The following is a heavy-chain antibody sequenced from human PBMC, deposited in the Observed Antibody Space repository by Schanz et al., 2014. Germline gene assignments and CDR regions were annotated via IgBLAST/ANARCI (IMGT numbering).Heavy chain of an antibody. V-gene: IGHV4-59*12. CDR1: GGSISDYY. D-gene: IGHD1-1*01. J-gene: IGHJ6*02. CDR2: MHYSGST. CDR3: ARGGRTTYNYYYGMDV. Sequence: QVQLQESGPGLVKPSETLSLTCTFSGGSISDYYWSWIRQPPGKELEWIGYMHYSGSTNYNPSLKGRVTISVDPSKTHSSLKLSSGTAADTAVYYCARGGRTTYNYYYGMDVWGQGTTVTVSS.